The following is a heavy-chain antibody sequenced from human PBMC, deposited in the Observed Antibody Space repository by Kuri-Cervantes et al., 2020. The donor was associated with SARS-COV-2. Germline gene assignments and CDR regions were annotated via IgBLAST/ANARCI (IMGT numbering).Heavy chain of an antibody. Sequence: ASVKVSCKVSGYTLTELSMHWVRQAPGKGLEWMGGPDPDDGRPIYAQKFQGRVTMTEDTSTDTAYMELSRLRREDTAIYYCATSSWQTLSSAFDVWGQGSMVTVSS. J-gene: IGHJ3*01. CDR3: ATSSWQTLSSAFDV. CDR2: PDPDDGRP. D-gene: IGHD5-12*01. CDR1: GYTLTELS. V-gene: IGHV1-24*01.